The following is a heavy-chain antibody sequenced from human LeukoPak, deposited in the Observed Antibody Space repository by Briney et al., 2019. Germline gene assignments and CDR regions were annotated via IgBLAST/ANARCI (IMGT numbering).Heavy chain of an antibody. V-gene: IGHV3-33*01. CDR1: GFTFSSYG. Sequence: GSLRLSCSAAGFTFSSYGMHWVRQAPGKGLEWVAVIWYDGSNKYYADSVKGRFTISRDNSKNTLYLQMNSLRAEDTAVYYCARSSGYQQSYRYYFDYWGQGTLVTVSS. D-gene: IGHD2-2*01. CDR3: ARSSGYQQSYRYYFDY. CDR2: IWYDGSNK. J-gene: IGHJ4*02.